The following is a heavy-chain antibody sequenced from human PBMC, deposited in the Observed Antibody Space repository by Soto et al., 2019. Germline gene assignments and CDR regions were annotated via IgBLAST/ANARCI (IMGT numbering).Heavy chain of an antibody. CDR2: IYLDDDK. Sequence: QITLKESGPTLVSPAQPLTLTCDFSGFSLSTYHMGVAWIRQPPGKSLDWLALIYLDDDKRYSPSLKDRLAISKDTSSNQVVLTITNIDPGDSATYFCAHAGDYDLLTFDHWGPGTRVTGSS. D-gene: IGHD4-17*01. CDR1: GFSLSTYHMG. CDR3: AHAGDYDLLTFDH. J-gene: IGHJ4*02. V-gene: IGHV2-5*02.